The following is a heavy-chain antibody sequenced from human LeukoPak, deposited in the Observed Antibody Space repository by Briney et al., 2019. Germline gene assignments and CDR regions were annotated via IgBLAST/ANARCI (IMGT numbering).Heavy chain of an antibody. CDR1: GGTFSSYA. J-gene: IGHJ4*02. V-gene: IGHV1-69*13. CDR3: ARRGYSYASFDY. Sequence: SVKVSCKASGGTFSSYAISWVRQAPGQGLEWMGGIIPIFGTANYAQKFQGRVAITADESTSTAYMELSSLRSEDTAVYYCARRGYSYASFDYWGQGTLVTVSS. D-gene: IGHD5-18*01. CDR2: IIPIFGTA.